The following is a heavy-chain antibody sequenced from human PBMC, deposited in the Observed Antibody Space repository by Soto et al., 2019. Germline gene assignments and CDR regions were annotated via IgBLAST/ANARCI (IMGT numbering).Heavy chain of an antibody. Sequence: ASVKVSCKASGYTFTSYDINWARQATGQGLEWMGWVNPNSGNTGYAQKFQGRVTMTRNTSISTAYMELSSLRSEDTAVYYCARVPWSSSSTCFDPWGQGTLVTVSS. D-gene: IGHD6-6*01. CDR2: VNPNSGNT. J-gene: IGHJ5*02. CDR3: ARVPWSSSSTCFDP. V-gene: IGHV1-8*01. CDR1: GYTFTSYD.